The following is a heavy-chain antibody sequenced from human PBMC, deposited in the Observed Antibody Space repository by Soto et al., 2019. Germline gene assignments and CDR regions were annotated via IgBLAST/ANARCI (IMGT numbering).Heavy chain of an antibody. CDR1: GDSISSSSYY. D-gene: IGHD2-2*01. CDR2: IFYSVNT. CDR3: ERIVLGIDTLKILDF. V-gene: IGHV4-39*01. Sequence: SETLSLTCTVSGDSISSSSYYWAWIRQPPGKGLEWVGSIFYSVNTYYNPSLKSRVTISVDTSKNQFSLKLTSVTAADKAIYYCERIVLGIDTLKILDFWCQGLLVTVS. J-gene: IGHJ4*02.